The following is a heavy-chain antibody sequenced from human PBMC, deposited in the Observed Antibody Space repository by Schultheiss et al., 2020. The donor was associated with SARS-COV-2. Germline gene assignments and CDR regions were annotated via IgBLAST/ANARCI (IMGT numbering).Heavy chain of an antibody. D-gene: IGHD3-10*01. CDR3: AREGAGSGSYPRYYYGMDV. Sequence: GGSLRLSCAASGFTFSSYSMNWVRQAPGKGLEWVSYISSSGSTIYYADSVKGRFTISRDNSKNTLYLQMNSLRAEDTAVYYCAREGAGSGSYPRYYYGMDVWGQGTTVTVSS. CDR1: GFTFSSYS. V-gene: IGHV3-48*01. J-gene: IGHJ6*02. CDR2: ISSSGSTI.